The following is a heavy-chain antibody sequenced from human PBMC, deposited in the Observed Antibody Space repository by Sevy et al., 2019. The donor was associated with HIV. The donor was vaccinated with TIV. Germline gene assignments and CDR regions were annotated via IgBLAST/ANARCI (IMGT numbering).Heavy chain of an antibody. D-gene: IGHD3-9*01. Sequence: GGSLRLSCVVSGIAFSTSCMHWVRQAPGKGLEWVAVISYHGRDKFYADSVKGGSTISRDNSKNILYLQMISLRAEDTAVYYCAKDFTGYNGMDVWGQGTMVTVSS. CDR3: AKDFTGYNGMDV. V-gene: IGHV3-30*18. CDR2: ISYHGRDK. CDR1: GIAFSTSC. J-gene: IGHJ6*02.